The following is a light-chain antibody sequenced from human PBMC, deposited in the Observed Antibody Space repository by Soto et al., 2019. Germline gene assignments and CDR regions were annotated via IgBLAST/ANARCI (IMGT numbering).Light chain of an antibody. CDR1: QGISSY. Sequence: DIQLTQSPSFLSASVGDRVTITCRASQGISSYLAWYQQKPGKAPKLLIYAASTLQSGVPSRFSGSGSGTEITLTISSLQPEDFATDYCHQLNSYPRITFGPGTKVDIK. V-gene: IGKV1-9*01. CDR2: AAS. J-gene: IGKJ3*01. CDR3: HQLNSYPRIT.